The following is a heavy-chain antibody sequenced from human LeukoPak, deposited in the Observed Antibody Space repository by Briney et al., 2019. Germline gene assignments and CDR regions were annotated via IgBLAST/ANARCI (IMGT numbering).Heavy chain of an antibody. Sequence: PGGSLRLSCAASGFTFSSYGMSWVRQAPGKGLEWVANILYDGSHEFYADSVKGRFTISRDNSKNTLYLQINSLKTEDTAVYFCAKEGRWLDSWGQGTLVTVSS. D-gene: IGHD4-23*01. J-gene: IGHJ4*02. CDR3: AKEGRWLDS. CDR2: ILYDGSHE. V-gene: IGHV3-30*02. CDR1: GFTFSSYG.